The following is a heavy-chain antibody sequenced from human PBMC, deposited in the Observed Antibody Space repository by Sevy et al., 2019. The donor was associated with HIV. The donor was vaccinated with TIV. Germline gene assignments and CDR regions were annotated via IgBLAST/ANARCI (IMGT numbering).Heavy chain of an antibody. J-gene: IGHJ3*02. CDR2: IKQDGSEK. CDR1: GFTFSYYW. Sequence: GGSLRLSCAASGFTFSYYWMSWVRQAPGKGLEWVANIKQDGSEKYYVDSVKGRFTISRDNSKNTLYLQMNSLRAEDTAVYYCAKDRIWELGDAFDIWGQGTMVTVSS. CDR3: AKDRIWELGDAFDI. V-gene: IGHV3-7*03. D-gene: IGHD1-26*01.